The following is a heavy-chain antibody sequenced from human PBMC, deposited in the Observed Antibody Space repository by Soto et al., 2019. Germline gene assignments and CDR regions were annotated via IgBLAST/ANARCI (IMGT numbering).Heavy chain of an antibody. Sequence: SKTLSLTCAVSGGSIGGVGYSWSWIRQPPGGGLEWIGYMYHSGTFLKSPSLKTRLTMSLDMSKNQFSLTLNSMTAADTAVYYCARAQFYSGSGNYNNLMFDAWGQG. J-gene: IGHJ5*02. D-gene: IGHD3-10*01. CDR3: ARAQFYSGSGNYNNLMFDA. CDR1: GGSIGGVGYS. CDR2: MYHSGTF. V-gene: IGHV4-30-2*01.